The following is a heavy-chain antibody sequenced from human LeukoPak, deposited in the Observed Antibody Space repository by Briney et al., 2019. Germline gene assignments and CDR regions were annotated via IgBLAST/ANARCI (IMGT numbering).Heavy chain of an antibody. D-gene: IGHD3-3*01. CDR1: GFTFSSYG. V-gene: IGHV3-30*02. CDR3: GKASYDFQGGFDP. CDR2: IRYDGSNK. Sequence: PGGSLRLSCAASGFTFSSYGMHWVRQAPGKGLEWVAFIRYDGSNKYYADSVKGRFTISRDNSKNTLYLQMNSLRAEDTALYYCGKASYDFQGGFDPWGQGTLVTVSS. J-gene: IGHJ5*02.